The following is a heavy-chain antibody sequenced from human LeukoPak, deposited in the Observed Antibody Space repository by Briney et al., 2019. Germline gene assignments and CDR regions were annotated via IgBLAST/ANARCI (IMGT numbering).Heavy chain of an antibody. CDR3: ARDLGYSYGYHYFDY. V-gene: IGHV1-2*02. CDR1: GYTFTRYD. J-gene: IGHJ4*02. Sequence: GASVKVSCKASGYTFTRYDINWVRQATGQGLEWMGWINPNSGGTNYAQKFQGRVTMTRDTSISTAYMELSRLRSDDTAVYYCARDLGYSYGYHYFDYWGQGTLVTVSS. D-gene: IGHD5-18*01. CDR2: INPNSGGT.